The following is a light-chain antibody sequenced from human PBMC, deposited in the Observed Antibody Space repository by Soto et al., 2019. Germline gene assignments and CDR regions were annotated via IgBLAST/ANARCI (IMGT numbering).Light chain of an antibody. CDR1: SSDVGGYNY. J-gene: IGLJ1*01. CDR2: EVS. V-gene: IGLV2-14*01. CDR3: SSYTTSSTLYV. Sequence: QSVLTQPASVSGSPGQSITISCTGTSSDVGGYNYVSWYQQHPGKASKLIIYEVSNRPSGVSNRFSGSKSGDTASLTISGLHADDEAVYYCSSYTTSSTLYVFGTGTKVTVL.